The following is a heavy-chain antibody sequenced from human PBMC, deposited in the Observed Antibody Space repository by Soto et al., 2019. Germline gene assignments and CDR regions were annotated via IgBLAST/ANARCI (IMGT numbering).Heavy chain of an antibody. D-gene: IGHD6-13*01. V-gene: IGHV3-7*05. J-gene: IGHJ4*02. CDR3: ARDTYSSSWYHYYYFDY. CDR1: GFTFSSYW. CDR2: IKHDGSEK. Sequence: GGSLRLSCAASGFTFSSYWMSWVRQAPGKGLEWVANIKHDGSEKYYVDSVKGRFTISRDNAKNSLYLQMNSLRAEDTAVYYCARDTYSSSWYHYYYFDYWGQGTLVTVSS.